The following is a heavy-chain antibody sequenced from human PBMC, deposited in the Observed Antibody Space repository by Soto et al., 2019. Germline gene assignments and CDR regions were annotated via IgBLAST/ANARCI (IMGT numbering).Heavy chain of an antibody. Sequence: QLQLQESGPGLVKPSETLSLTCTVSGGSISTSGYFWGWIRQPPGKGLEWIGTIYYSGSTYYNPSCKSRFTISVAPSKNQFSLKLSSVTAAATAVYYCATSNWFAPWGQGTLVTVSS. CDR1: GGSISTSGYF. CDR2: IYYSGST. D-gene: IGHD4-4*01. CDR3: ATSNWFAP. J-gene: IGHJ5*02. V-gene: IGHV4-39*01.